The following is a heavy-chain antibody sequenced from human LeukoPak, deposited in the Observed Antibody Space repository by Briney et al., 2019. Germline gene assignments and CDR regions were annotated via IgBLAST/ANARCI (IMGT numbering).Heavy chain of an antibody. V-gene: IGHV4-39*07. CDR3: ARGFLRWYQKFLP. D-gene: IGHD4-23*01. CDR1: GGSISSSSYY. CDR2: IYYSGST. J-gene: IGHJ5*02. Sequence: SETLSLTCTVSGGSISSSSYYWGWIRQPPGKGLEWIGSIYYSGSTYYNPSLKSRVTISVDTSKNQFSLKLSSVTAADTAVYYCARGFLRWYQKFLPWGQGTLVTVSS.